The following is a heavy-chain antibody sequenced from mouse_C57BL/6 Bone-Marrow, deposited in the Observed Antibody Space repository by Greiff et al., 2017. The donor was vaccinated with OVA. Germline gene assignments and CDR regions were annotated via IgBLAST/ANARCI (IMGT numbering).Heavy chain of an antibody. CDR3: ASLLYGSSLAY. CDR1: GYTFTSYT. Sequence: QVHVKQSGAELARPGASVKMSCKASGYTFTSYTMHWVKQRPGQGLEWIGYINPSSGYTKYNQKFKDKATLTADKSSSTAYMQLSSLTSEDSAVYYCASLLYGSSLAYWGQGTLVTVSA. V-gene: IGHV1-4*01. D-gene: IGHD1-1*01. CDR2: INPSSGYT. J-gene: IGHJ3*01.